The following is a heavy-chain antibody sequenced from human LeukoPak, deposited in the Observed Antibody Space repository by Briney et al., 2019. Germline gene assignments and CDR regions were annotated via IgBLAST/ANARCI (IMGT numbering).Heavy chain of an antibody. J-gene: IGHJ3*02. D-gene: IGHD1-26*01. CDR3: ARGPIVGAKGEAFDI. V-gene: IGHV3-23*01. CDR1: GFTFSSYA. Sequence: GGSLRLSCAASGFTFSSYAMTWVRQAPGKGLEWVSAISGSGSNTYYADSVKGRFTIPRDNSKNTLYLQMNSLRAEDTAVYYCARGPIVGAKGEAFDIWGQGTMVTVSS. CDR2: ISGSGSNT.